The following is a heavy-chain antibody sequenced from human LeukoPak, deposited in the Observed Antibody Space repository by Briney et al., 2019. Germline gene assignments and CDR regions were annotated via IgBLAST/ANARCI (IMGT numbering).Heavy chain of an antibody. CDR3: ARGLGYCTSTTCLLPFDY. D-gene: IGHD2-2*01. V-gene: IGHV3-48*01. CDR2: ISSSSSTI. J-gene: IGHJ4*02. Sequence: GESLRLSCAASGFTFSSYSMNWVRQAPGKGLEWVSYISSSSSTIYYADSVKGRFTISRDNAKNSLYLQMNSLRAEDTAMYYCARGLGYCTSTTCLLPFDYWGQGTLVTVSS. CDR1: GFTFSSYS.